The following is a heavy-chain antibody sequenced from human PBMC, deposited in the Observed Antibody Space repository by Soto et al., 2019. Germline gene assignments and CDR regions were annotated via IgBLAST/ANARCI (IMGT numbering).Heavy chain of an antibody. D-gene: IGHD3-10*01. CDR1: GYTFTSYG. CDR3: VRDLDGSGSYYTDY. J-gene: IGHJ4*02. CDR2: ISAYNGNT. Sequence: ASVKVSCKASGYTFTSYGISWVRQAPGQGLERMGWISAYNGNTNYAQKLQGRVTMTTDTSTSTAYMELRSLRSDDTAVYYCVRDLDGSGSYYTDYWGLGTLVTVSS. V-gene: IGHV1-18*01.